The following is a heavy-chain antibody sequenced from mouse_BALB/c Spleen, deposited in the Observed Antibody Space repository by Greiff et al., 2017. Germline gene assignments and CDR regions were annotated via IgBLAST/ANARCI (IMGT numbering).Heavy chain of an antibody. CDR1: GYTFTSSW. V-gene: IGHV1S130*01. D-gene: IGHD1-1*01. Sequence: QVQLKESGPELVRPGVSVKLSCKASGYTFTSSWMHWAKQRPGQGLEWIGEIHPNSGNTNYNEKFKGKATLTVDTSSSTAYVDLSSLTSEDSAVYYCARGLYYGSSYVFDYWGQGTTLTVSS. J-gene: IGHJ2*01. CDR2: IHPNSGNT. CDR3: ARGLYYGSSYVFDY.